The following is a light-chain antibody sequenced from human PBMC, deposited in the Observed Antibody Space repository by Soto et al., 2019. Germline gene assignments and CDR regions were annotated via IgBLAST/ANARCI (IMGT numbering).Light chain of an antibody. Sequence: QSALAQPASVSGSTGQSITISCTGTASDVGAYDYVSWYQQHPGTAPKLMIYEVTNRPSGVSDRFSGSKSGNTASLSISGLQADDEADYYCGSYSSDNTYVFGNGTKVTVL. CDR1: ASDVGAYDY. V-gene: IGLV2-14*01. J-gene: IGLJ1*01. CDR2: EVT. CDR3: GSYSSDNTYV.